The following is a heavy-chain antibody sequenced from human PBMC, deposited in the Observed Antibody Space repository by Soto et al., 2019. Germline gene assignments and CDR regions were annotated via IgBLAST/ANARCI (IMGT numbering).Heavy chain of an antibody. CDR1: GGTFSSYA. CDR2: IIPIFGTA. J-gene: IGHJ6*02. CDR3: VVGTPYGMDV. Sequence: GASVKVSCKASGGTFSSYAISWVRQAPGQGLEWMGGIIPIFGTANYAQKFQGRVTITADESTSTAYMELSSLRSEDTAVYYCVVGTPYGMDVWGQGTTVTVSS. D-gene: IGHD2-15*01. V-gene: IGHV1-69*13.